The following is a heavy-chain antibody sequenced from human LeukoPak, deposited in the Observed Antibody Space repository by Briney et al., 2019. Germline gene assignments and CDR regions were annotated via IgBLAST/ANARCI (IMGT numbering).Heavy chain of an antibody. CDR2: ISSSSSYV. V-gene: IGHV3-21*01. J-gene: IGHJ4*02. Sequence: GGSLRLSCAASGFTFSSYSMNWVRQAPGKGLEWVSSISSSSSYVYYADSVKGRFTISRDNAKNSLYLQMNSLRAEDTAVYYCARDGTYYYDSSGYYSFDYWGQGTLVTVSS. D-gene: IGHD3-22*01. CDR1: GFTFSSYS. CDR3: ARDGTYYYDSSGYYSFDY.